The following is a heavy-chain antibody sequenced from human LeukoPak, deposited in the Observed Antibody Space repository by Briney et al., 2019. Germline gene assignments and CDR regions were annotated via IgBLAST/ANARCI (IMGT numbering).Heavy chain of an antibody. V-gene: IGHV3-7*01. Sequence: PGWSLRLSCAASGITFSSFWMSWVRQAPGKGLEWVANINRDGSEKYYVDSVKGRFTVSRDNAKNSLYLQTNSLRVEDTAVYYCARLWGDATIFDLWGQGTLVTVSS. CDR1: GITFSSFW. D-gene: IGHD5-12*01. CDR2: INRDGSEK. CDR3: ARLWGDATIFDL. J-gene: IGHJ4*02.